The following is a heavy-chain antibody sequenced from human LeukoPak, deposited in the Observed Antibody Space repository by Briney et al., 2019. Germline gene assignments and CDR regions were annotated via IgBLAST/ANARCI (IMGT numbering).Heavy chain of an antibody. CDR2: IYPGDSDT. J-gene: IGHJ3*02. CDR3: ASRTGRKGDAFDI. V-gene: IGHV5-51*01. D-gene: IGHD1-1*01. CDR1: GYSFTSYW. Sequence: GESLKISCKGSGYSFTSYWIGWVRQMPGKGLEWMGIIYPGDSDTRYSPSFQGQVTISADKSISTAYLQWSSLKASDTARYYCASRTGRKGDAFDIWGQGTMVTVSS.